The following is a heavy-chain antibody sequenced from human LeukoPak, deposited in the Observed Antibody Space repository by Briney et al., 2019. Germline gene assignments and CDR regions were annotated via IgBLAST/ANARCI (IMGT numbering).Heavy chain of an antibody. CDR2: TSYSEGT. V-gene: IGHV4-31*03. CDR3: ATADWESFYFDS. D-gene: IGHD1-26*01. CDR1: GGSVSRGGYY. Sequence: SETLSLTCTVSGGSVSRGGYYWNWIRQHPGKGLEWIGFTSYSEGTYYNPSLTSRITISVDRSQNQFSLKMRDVTAADTAVYFCATADWESFYFDSWGQGVLVAVSS. J-gene: IGHJ4*02.